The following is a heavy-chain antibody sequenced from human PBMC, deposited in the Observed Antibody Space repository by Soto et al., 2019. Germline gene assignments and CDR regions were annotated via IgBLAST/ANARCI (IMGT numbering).Heavy chain of an antibody. CDR1: GLTFSRYG. CDR3: VKNSYYDILTGFDYFDY. D-gene: IGHD3-9*01. Sequence: GGSLRLSCAASGLTFSRYGMHWVRQAPGKGLEWVAVMSYDGSNKWYADSVKCRFNVSRDNSKNTLFLQMNSLRAEDTAVYYCVKNSYYDILTGFDYFDYWGQGAPATVSS. V-gene: IGHV3-30*18. J-gene: IGHJ4*02. CDR2: MSYDGSNK.